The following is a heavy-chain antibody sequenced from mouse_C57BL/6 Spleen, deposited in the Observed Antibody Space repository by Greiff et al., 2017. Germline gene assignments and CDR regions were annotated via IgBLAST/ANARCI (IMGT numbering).Heavy chain of an antibody. CDR2: ISDGGSYT. CDR3: AREDLAWFAY. Sequence: EVKVVESGGGLVKPGGSLTLSCAASGFTFSSYAMSWVRQTPEKRLEWVATISDGGSYTYYPDNVKGRFTISRDNAKNNLYLQISHLKSEDTAMYYCAREDLAWFAYWGQGTLVTVSA. CDR1: GFTFSSYA. J-gene: IGHJ3*01. V-gene: IGHV5-4*01.